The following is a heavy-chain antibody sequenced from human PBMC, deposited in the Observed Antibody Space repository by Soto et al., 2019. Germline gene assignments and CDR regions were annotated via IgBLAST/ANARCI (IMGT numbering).Heavy chain of an antibody. CDR2: IDPSGTKK. J-gene: IGHJ1*01. CDR1: RVSLKGYY. D-gene: IGHD1-26*01. CDR3: ARELIVGPAEYFQH. V-gene: IGHV3-7*01. Sequence: XGSLRLSCTASRVSLKGYYMSWGRQVPGKGLDWVANIDPSGTKKYYVGPVTGRFTISRDNAKNSLYLHMNSLRAEDTAEYYCARELIVGPAEYFQHWGQGTLVTVSS.